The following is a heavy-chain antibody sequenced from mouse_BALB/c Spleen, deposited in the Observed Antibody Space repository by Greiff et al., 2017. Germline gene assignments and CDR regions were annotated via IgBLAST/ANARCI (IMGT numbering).Heavy chain of an antibody. Sequence: EVQLQESGGDLVKPGGSLKLSCAASGFTFSSYGMSWVRQNPEKRMEWVATISSGGSHTYYPDSVKGRFTITRDNAKNTLYLQMSSLKSEDTAMYYCARIDSSVYCDYGGKDTTLTVSS. J-gene: IGHJ2*01. CDR3: ARIDSSVYCDY. CDR2: ISSGGSHT. CDR1: GFTFSSYG. V-gene: IGHV5-6*01. D-gene: IGHD3-2*01.